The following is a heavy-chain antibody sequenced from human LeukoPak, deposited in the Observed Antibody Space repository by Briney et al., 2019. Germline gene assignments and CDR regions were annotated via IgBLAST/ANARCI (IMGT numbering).Heavy chain of an antibody. CDR2: FDPEDGET. D-gene: IGHD3-22*01. Sequence: ASVKVSCKVSGYTLTKLSMHWVRQAPGKGLEWMGGFDPEDGETIYAQKFQGRVTMTEDTSKNTAYLELRSLRYEDTAVYYCATGLGGYPLPYDYWGQGTLVSVSS. CDR3: ATGLGGYPLPYDY. V-gene: IGHV1-24*01. CDR1: GYTLTKLS. J-gene: IGHJ4*02.